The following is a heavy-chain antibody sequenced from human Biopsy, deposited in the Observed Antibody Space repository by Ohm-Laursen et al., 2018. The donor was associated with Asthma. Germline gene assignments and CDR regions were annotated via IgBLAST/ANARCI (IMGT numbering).Heavy chain of an antibody. CDR2: IPYSGST. CDR1: GCSVSSGSYY. CDR3: ARVPTTLRYFDL. D-gene: IGHD2-15*01. J-gene: IGHJ2*01. Sequence: SETLSLTCAVSGCSVSSGSYYWSWIRQPPGKGLAWVSYIPYSGSTDYNPSLKSRLTISMDTSKNQFSLKLSSVTAADTAVYYCARVPTTLRYFDLWGRGTLVTVSS. V-gene: IGHV4-61*01.